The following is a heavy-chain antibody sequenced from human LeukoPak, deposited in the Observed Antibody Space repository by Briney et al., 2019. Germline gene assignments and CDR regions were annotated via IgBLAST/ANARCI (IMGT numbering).Heavy chain of an antibody. CDR3: AKDGLSYDTSTHIYHVDH. D-gene: IGHD3-22*01. CDR2: ISAYNGNT. CDR1: GYTFTSYG. V-gene: IGHV1-18*01. J-gene: IGHJ1*01. Sequence: ASVKVSCKASGYTFTSYGISWVRQAPGQGLEWMGWISAYNGNTNYAQKPQGRVTMTTDTSTSTAYMELRSLRSDDTAVYYCAKDGLSYDTSTHIYHVDHWGQGTLVTVSS.